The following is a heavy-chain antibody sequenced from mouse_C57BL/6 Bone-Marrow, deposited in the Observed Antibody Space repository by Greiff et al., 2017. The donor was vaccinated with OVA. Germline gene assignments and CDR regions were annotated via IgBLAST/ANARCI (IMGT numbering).Heavy chain of an antibody. CDR2: INPSTGGT. D-gene: IGHD3-3*01. J-gene: IGHJ3*01. CDR3: ASAGRFAY. V-gene: IGHV1-42*01. Sequence: EVQLQQSGPELVKPGASVKISCKASGYSFTGYYMNWVKQSPEKSLEWIGEINPSTGGTTYNQKFKAKATLTVDKSSSTAYMHLKSLTSEDSAVYYCASAGRFAYWGQGTLVTVSA. CDR1: GYSFTGYY.